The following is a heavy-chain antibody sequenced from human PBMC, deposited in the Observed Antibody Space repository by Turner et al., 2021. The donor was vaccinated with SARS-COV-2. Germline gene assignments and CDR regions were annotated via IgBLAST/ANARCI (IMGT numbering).Heavy chain of an antibody. J-gene: IGHJ4*02. CDR1: GGTSINYV. D-gene: IGHD2-2*01. Sequence: QVQLVQSGAEVKKPGSSVKVSCKASGGTSINYVISWVRQAPGQGLELMGVIIPIFGATHYAQKFQGRVTLTVDKSTHTAYMELKSLTFADTAIYYCARESLVGSSPHVWGQGTLVTVS. V-gene: IGHV1-69*06. CDR2: IIPIFGAT. CDR3: ARESLVGSSPHV.